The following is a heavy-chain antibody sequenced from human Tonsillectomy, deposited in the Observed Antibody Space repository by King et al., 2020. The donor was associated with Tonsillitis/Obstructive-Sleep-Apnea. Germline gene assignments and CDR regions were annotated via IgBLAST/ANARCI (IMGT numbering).Heavy chain of an antibody. J-gene: IGHJ6*03. CDR2: IYHSGST. V-gene: IGHV4-4*02. CDR1: GGSISSSNW. Sequence: QLQESGPGLVKPSGTLSLTCAVSGGSISSSNWWSWVRQHPGKGLEWIGEIYHSGSTNYNPSLKSRVTISVDKSKNQFSLKLSSVTAADTAVYYCARYSYCGGDCYSSYYYYYYMDVWGKGTTVTVSS. CDR3: ARYSYCGGDCYSSYYYYYYMDV. D-gene: IGHD2-21*01.